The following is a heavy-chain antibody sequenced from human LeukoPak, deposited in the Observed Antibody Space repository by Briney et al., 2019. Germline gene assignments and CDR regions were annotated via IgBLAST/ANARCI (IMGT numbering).Heavy chain of an antibody. CDR1: GGSISSYY. V-gene: IGHV4-59*01. J-gene: IGHJ3*02. CDR2: LYYSGST. Sequence: SETLSLTCTVSGGSISSYYWSWIRQPPGKGLEWIGYLYYSGSTNYNPSLKSRVTISVDTSKSQFSLKLSSVTAADTGVYYCAQEGRRGAFDIWGQGTMVTVSS. D-gene: IGHD3-10*01. CDR3: AQEGRRGAFDI.